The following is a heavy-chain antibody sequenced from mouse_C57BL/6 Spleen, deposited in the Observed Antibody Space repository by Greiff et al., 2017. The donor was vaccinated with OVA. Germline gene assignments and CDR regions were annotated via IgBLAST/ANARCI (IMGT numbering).Heavy chain of an antibody. CDR1: GYAFSSSW. Sequence: VQGVESGPELVKPGASVKISCKASGYAFSSSWMNWVKQRPGKGLEWIGRIYPGDGDTNYNGKFKGKATLTADKSSSTAYMQLSSLTSEDSAVYFCARRGYYEGFAYWGQGTLVTVSA. CDR2: IYPGDGDT. J-gene: IGHJ3*01. D-gene: IGHD1-1*01. CDR3: ARRGYYEGFAY. V-gene: IGHV1-82*01.